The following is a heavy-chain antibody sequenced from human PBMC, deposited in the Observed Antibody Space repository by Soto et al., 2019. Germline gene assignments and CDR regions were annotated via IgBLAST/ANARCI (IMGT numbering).Heavy chain of an antibody. CDR2: INHSGST. CDR1: GGSFSGYY. D-gene: IGHD3-3*01. V-gene: IGHV4-34*01. CDR3: ARAFSEGGDFWSGYYRSNWFDP. J-gene: IGHJ5*02. Sequence: SETLSLTCAVYGGSFSGYYWSWIRQPPGKGLEWIGEINHSGSTNYNPSLKSRVTISVDTSKNQFSLKLSSVTAADTAVYYCARAFSEGGDFWSGYYRSNWFDPWGQGTLVTVSS.